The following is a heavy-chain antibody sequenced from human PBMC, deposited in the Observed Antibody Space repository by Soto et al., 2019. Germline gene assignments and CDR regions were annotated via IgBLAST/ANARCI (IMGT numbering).Heavy chain of an antibody. V-gene: IGHV3-23*01. CDR1: GFTFRSYA. D-gene: IGHD1-1*01. Sequence: PGWSLRLSFAASGFTFRSYAMSWVRPAPGKGLEWVSAISGSGGSTYYADSVKGRFTISRDNSKNTLYLQMNSLRAEDTAVYYCAKGRGLEYYYGMDVWGQGTTVTVSS. J-gene: IGHJ6*02. CDR3: AKGRGLEYYYGMDV. CDR2: ISGSGGST.